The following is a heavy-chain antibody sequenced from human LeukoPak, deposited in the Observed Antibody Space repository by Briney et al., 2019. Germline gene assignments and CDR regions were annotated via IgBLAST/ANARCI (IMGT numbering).Heavy chain of an antibody. CDR3: ARGATYCSSTSCYIWFDP. Sequence: ASVKVSCKASGYTFTSYDINWVRQATGQGLEWMGWMNPNSGNTGYAQKFQGRVTTTRNTSISTAYMELSSLRSEDTAVYYCARGATYCSSTSCYIWFDPWGQGTLVTVSS. J-gene: IGHJ5*02. D-gene: IGHD2-2*02. CDR2: MNPNSGNT. V-gene: IGHV1-8*01. CDR1: GYTFTSYD.